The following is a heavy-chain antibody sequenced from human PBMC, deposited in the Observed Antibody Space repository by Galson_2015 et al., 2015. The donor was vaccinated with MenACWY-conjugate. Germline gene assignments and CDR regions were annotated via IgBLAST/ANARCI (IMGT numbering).Heavy chain of an antibody. CDR1: GFTFRGYA. Sequence: SLRLSCAASGFTFRGYAMGWVRQAPGKGLEWVSIISDNGDRTYYTDSVKGRFTISRDNSENTLYLQMNSLRVEDTAVYYCAKEKPTTTAFEIWGQGTMVTVSS. CDR2: ISDNGDRT. D-gene: IGHD4-11*01. V-gene: IGHV3-23*01. CDR3: AKEKPTTTAFEI. J-gene: IGHJ3*02.